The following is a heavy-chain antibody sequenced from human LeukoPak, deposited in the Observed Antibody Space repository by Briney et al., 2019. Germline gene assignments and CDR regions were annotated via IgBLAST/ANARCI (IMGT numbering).Heavy chain of an antibody. V-gene: IGHV3-30*18. Sequence: PGGSLRLSCAASGFTFSSFGMHWVRQAPGRGLEWVAVLTTDGSTKYYAESVKGRFTISRDNSKNTLYLQMSSLRDDDTAVYFCAKDPPAARETGGYFDFWGQGTLVTVSS. CDR2: LTTDGSTK. CDR3: AKDPPAARETGGYFDF. CDR1: GFTFSSFG. D-gene: IGHD7-27*01. J-gene: IGHJ4*02.